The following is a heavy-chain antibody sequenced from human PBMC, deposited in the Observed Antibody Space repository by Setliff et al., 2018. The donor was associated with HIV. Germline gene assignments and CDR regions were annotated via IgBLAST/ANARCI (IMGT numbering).Heavy chain of an antibody. CDR3: ARHSPNVGVRGDAFDI. Sequence: PSETRPSPAVSLVTPSAVVVTTGAGSGCPPGRDWSGLGRSIPLGAPITTPLKSRVTISIDTSRNQFSLKLTSVTAADTAVYYCARHSPNVGVRGDAFDIWGQGTVVTV. J-gene: IGHJ3*02. D-gene: IGHD2-8*01. CDR2: SIPLGAP. V-gene: IGHV4-61*09. CDR1: VTPSAVVVTT.